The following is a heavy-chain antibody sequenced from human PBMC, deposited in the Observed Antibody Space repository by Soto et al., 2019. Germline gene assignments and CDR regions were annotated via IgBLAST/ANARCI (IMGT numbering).Heavy chain of an antibody. CDR3: GRDEYSSGWLGMDV. J-gene: IGHJ6*02. V-gene: IGHV6-1*01. CDR1: GDSVSSNTAA. Sequence: KGSQTLSLTCAISGDSVSSNTAAWNWIRQSPSRGLEWLGRTYYRYKWYNDYAVSVKSRVTINPDTSKNQFSLQLNSVTPEDTAVYYCGRDEYSSGWLGMDVWGQGTTVTVSS. D-gene: IGHD6-19*01. CDR2: TYYRYKWYN.